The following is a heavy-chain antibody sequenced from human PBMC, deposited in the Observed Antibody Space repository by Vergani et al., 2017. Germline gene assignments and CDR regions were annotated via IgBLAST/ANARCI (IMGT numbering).Heavy chain of an antibody. CDR2: ISGSGGST. CDR1: GFTFSSYA. V-gene: IGHV3-23*01. Sequence: EVQLLESGGGLVQPGGSLRLSCAASGFTFSSYAMSWVRQAPGKGLEWVSAISGSGGSTYYADSVKGRFTISRDNSKNTLKLQMNSLRAEDTAVYFCAKVGAYITMIRFDYWGQGTLVTVSS. J-gene: IGHJ4*02. CDR3: AKVGAYITMIRFDY. D-gene: IGHD3-10*01.